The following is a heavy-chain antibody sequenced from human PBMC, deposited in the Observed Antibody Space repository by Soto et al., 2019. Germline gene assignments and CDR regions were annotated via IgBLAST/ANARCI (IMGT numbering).Heavy chain of an antibody. V-gene: IGHV3-48*01. Sequence: GGSLRLSCTASGFSFNTYSMNWVRQAPGKGLEWISYISSDSKTIDYPDSVKGRFTISRDNARNSLYLQMKSLRAEDTAVYYCARDRFGRFQRSGGACYDFWGQGTRVTVSS. D-gene: IGHD2-15*01. CDR1: GFSFNTYS. J-gene: IGHJ4*02. CDR2: ISSDSKTI. CDR3: ARDRFGRFQRSGGACYDF.